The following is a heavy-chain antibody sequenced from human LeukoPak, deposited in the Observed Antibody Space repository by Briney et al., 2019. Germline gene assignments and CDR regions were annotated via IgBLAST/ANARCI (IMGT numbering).Heavy chain of an antibody. V-gene: IGHV4-34*01. CDR1: GGSFSGYY. Sequence: SETLSLTCTVSGGSFSGYYWSWIRQPPGKGLEWIGEINHSGSTNYNPSLKSRVTISVDTSKNQFSLKLSSVTAADTAVYYCARFTAAMDAFDIWGQGTMVTVSS. CDR3: ARFTAAMDAFDI. CDR2: INHSGST. J-gene: IGHJ3*02. D-gene: IGHD2-2*01.